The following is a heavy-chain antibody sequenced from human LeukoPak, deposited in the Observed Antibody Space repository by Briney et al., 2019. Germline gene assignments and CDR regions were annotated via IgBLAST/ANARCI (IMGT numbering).Heavy chain of an antibody. Sequence: GGSLRLSCAASGFTFSSYALTWVRQAPGKELEWVSAISGGGDSTYYADSVKGRFTISRDNSKNTLYLQMNSLRAEDTAVYYCAKDGGYDFDYWGQGTLVTVSS. D-gene: IGHD5-12*01. CDR2: ISGGGDST. CDR3: AKDGGYDFDY. J-gene: IGHJ4*02. CDR1: GFTFSSYA. V-gene: IGHV3-23*01.